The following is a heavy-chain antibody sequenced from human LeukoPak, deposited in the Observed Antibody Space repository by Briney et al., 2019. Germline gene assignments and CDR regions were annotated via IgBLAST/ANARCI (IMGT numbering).Heavy chain of an antibody. Sequence: SVKVSCKASGGTFSTNAISWVRQAPGQGLEWMEGLIPLFGSAHYAQKLQGRVTITTDESTSTAYMVLSSLRSDDTAIYYCARGGGPYESTGFFAGPFDYWGQGTLVTVSS. J-gene: IGHJ4*02. D-gene: IGHD6-19*01. CDR1: GGTFSTNA. V-gene: IGHV1-69*05. CDR3: ARGGGPYESTGFFAGPFDY. CDR2: LIPLFGSA.